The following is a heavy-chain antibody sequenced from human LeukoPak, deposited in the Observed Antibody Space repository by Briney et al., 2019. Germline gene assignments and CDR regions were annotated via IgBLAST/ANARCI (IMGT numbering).Heavy chain of an antibody. CDR3: SRGRLHDGY. Sequence: ASVKVSCKTSGYTFTSYDMNWVRQATGQWLEWMGWMNPNSGNTGYAQKFQGRVTMTRNTSIRTGYMELSSLRSEDTAVYYCSRGRLHDGYWGQGTLVTVSS. J-gene: IGHJ4*02. CDR1: GYTFTSYD. D-gene: IGHD1-1*01. CDR2: MNPNSGNT. V-gene: IGHV1-8*01.